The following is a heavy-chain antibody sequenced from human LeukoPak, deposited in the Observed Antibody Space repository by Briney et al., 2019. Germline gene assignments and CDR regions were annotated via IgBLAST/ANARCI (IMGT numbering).Heavy chain of an antibody. V-gene: IGHV3-23*01. CDR3: AKNNCRFSCYFDSYFDY. Sequence: GGSLRLSCAASGFTFSSYAMSWVRQAPGKGLEWVSAISGSGGSTYYADSVKGRFTISRDNSKNTLYLQMNSLRAEDTAVYYCAKNNCRFSCYFDSYFDYWGQGTLVTVSS. J-gene: IGHJ4*02. D-gene: IGHD3-22*01. CDR2: ISGSGGST. CDR1: GFTFSSYA.